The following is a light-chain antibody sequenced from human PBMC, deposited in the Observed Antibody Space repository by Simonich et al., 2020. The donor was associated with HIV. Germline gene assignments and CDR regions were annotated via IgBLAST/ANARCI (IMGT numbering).Light chain of an antibody. CDR2: KAS. J-gene: IGKJ4*01. Sequence: DIQMTQSPSTLSASVGDRVTITCRASQNIVSWLAWYQQKPGKAPKLLIYKASTLQSGVPSTFSGSGSGTEFTLTISRLEPEDFAVYYCQQYGSSPPLTFGGGTKVEIK. CDR1: QNIVSW. V-gene: IGKV1-5*03. CDR3: QQYGSSPPLT.